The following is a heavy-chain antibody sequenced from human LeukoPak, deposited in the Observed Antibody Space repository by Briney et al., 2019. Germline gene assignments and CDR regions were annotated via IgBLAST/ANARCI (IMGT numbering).Heavy chain of an antibody. Sequence: PGGSLRLSCAASGFTFSSYWMSWVRQAPGKGLEWVANIKQDGSEKYYVDSVKGRFTISRDNAKNSLYLQMNSLRAEDTAVYYCARDRYYDFWSGSYYFDYWGQGTLVTVSS. V-gene: IGHV3-7*01. CDR3: ARDRYYDFWSGSYYFDY. CDR1: GFTFSSYW. J-gene: IGHJ4*02. D-gene: IGHD3-3*01. CDR2: IKQDGSEK.